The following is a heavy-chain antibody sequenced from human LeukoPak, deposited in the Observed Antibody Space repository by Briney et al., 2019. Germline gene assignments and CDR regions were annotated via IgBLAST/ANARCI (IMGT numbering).Heavy chain of an antibody. V-gene: IGHV4-4*07. J-gene: IGHJ3*02. D-gene: IGHD3-10*01. CDR2: IYTSGST. Sequence: SETLSLTCTVSGGSNSSYYWSWIRQPAGKGLEWIGRIYTSGSTNYNPSLKSRVTMSVDTSKNQFSLKLSSVTAADTAVYYCARELLWFGEQAFDIWGQGTMVTVSS. CDR3: ARELLWFGEQAFDI. CDR1: GGSNSSYY.